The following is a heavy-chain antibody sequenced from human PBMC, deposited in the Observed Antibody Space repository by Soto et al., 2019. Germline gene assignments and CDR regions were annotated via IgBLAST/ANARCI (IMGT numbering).Heavy chain of an antibody. V-gene: IGHV4-59*01. D-gene: IGHD2-15*01. J-gene: IGHJ6*02. CDR1: GGSISSYY. Sequence: PSETLSLTCTVSGGSISSYYWSWIRQPPGKGLEWIGYIYYSGSTNYNPSLKSRVTISVDTSKNQFSLKLSSVTAADTAVYYCAREGSYKNYYYAMDVWGPGTTVTLAS. CDR2: IYYSGST. CDR3: AREGSYKNYYYAMDV.